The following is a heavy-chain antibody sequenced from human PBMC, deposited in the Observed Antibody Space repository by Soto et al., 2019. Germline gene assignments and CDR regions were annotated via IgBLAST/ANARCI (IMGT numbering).Heavy chain of an antibody. Sequence: QVQLQQWGAGLLKPSETLSLTCAVYGGSFSGYYWSWIRQPPGKGLEWIGEINHSGSTNYNPSLKSRVTISVDTSKNQFSLKLSSVTAADTAVYYCARLCGDTAMVTRWFDPWGQGTLVTVSS. CDR3: ARLCGDTAMVTRWFDP. CDR1: GGSFSGYY. J-gene: IGHJ5*02. CDR2: INHSGST. V-gene: IGHV4-34*01. D-gene: IGHD5-18*01.